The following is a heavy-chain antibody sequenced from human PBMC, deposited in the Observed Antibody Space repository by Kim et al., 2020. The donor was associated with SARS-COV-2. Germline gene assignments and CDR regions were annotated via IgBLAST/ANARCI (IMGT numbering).Heavy chain of an antibody. V-gene: IGHV3-21*01. J-gene: IGHJ6*02. D-gene: IGHD1-1*01. CDR3: ARELGTSYYYYYGMDV. Sequence: GGSLRLSCAASGFTFSSYSMNWVRQAPGKGLEWVSSISSSSSYIYYADSVKGRFTISRDNAKNSLYLQMNSLRAEDTAVYYCARELGTSYYYYYGMDVWGQGRTVTVSS. CDR1: GFTFSSYS. CDR2: ISSSSSYI.